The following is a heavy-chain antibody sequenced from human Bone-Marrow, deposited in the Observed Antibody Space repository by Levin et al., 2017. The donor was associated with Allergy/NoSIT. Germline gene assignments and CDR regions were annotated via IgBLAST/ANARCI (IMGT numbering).Heavy chain of an antibody. Sequence: GESLKISCKASGYTFTNYGINWVRQAPGQGLEWMGWISTDSRNTNSAQKFQGRVTMITETSTSTAYMELRSLRSDDTAVYYCARADYSSGSYYNAPFDYWGQGTLVTVSS. CDR1: GYTFTNYG. CDR2: ISTDSRNT. V-gene: IGHV1-18*01. J-gene: IGHJ4*02. D-gene: IGHD3-10*01. CDR3: ARADYSSGSYYNAPFDY.